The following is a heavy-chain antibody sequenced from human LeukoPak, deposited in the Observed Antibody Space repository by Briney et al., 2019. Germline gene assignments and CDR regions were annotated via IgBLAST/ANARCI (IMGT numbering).Heavy chain of an antibody. CDR3: AKDDYDYVWGSYPPAD. CDR1: GFTFSSYG. D-gene: IGHD3-16*02. CDR2: ISGSGGST. J-gene: IGHJ4*02. Sequence: PGGTLRLSCAASGFTFSSYGMSWVRQAPGKGLEWVSAISGSGGSTYYADSVKGRFTISRDNSKNTLYLQMNSLRAEDTAVYYCAKDDYDYVWGSYPPADWGQGTLVTVSS. V-gene: IGHV3-23*01.